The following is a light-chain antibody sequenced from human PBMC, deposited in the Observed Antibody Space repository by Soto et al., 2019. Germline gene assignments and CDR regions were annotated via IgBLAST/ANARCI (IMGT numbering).Light chain of an antibody. CDR1: SSTIGSNN. Sequence: QSVLTQPPSASGTPGQRVTVSCSGSSSTIGSNNVAWYKKLAGSAPKLLIYENDQRPSGVPDRFSGSKSGTSASLAISGLRPEDEATYYCSTWDDSLSSVLFGGGTQRPSS. V-gene: IGLV1-47*01. J-gene: IGLJ7*01. CDR2: END. CDR3: STWDDSLSSVL.